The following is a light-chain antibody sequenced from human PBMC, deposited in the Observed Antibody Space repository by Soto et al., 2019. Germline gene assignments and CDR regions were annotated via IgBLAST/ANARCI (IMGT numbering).Light chain of an antibody. J-gene: IGKJ1*01. V-gene: IGKV1-5*01. Sequence: DIQMTQSPSTLSASVGDRVTITCRASQTISFSLAWYQQKPGKAPKLLIYDASTLQSGVPSRFSGSGSGTEFILTISGLQPDDFASYYCQQYHGYALTFGQGSKVDIK. CDR1: QTISFS. CDR2: DAS. CDR3: QQYHGYALT.